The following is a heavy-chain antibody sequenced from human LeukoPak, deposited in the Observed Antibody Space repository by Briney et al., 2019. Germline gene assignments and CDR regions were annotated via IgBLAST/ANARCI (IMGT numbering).Heavy chain of an antibody. CDR2: ISYSGST. Sequence: KPSETPSLTCTVSGGSISGSSYYWGWIRQAPGKGLEWIGGISYSGSTYYNPSLKSRVTISLDTSKNQFSLKLSSVTAADTAVYYCARHSTTGPTFFDYWGQGTLVTVSS. V-gene: IGHV4-39*01. D-gene: IGHD1-1*01. CDR1: GGSISGSSYY. CDR3: ARHSTTGPTFFDY. J-gene: IGHJ4*02.